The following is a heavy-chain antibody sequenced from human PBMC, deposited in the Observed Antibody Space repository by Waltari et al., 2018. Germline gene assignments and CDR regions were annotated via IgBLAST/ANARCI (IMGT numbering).Heavy chain of an antibody. D-gene: IGHD3-16*01. J-gene: IGHJ4*02. Sequence: LGEAGGGLAKPARFPSFSCAASQFSFSYYYMNCVRQAPGNGLELVGQGYPNGGSSYPIDSGKDRFNTSRDNAKNTLQRQMSSLTTGDTALSGWGFNAPFDYWGQGALVTVSS. CDR1: QFSFSYYY. CDR2: GYPNGGSS. CDR3: GFNAPFDY. V-gene: IGHV3-11*01.